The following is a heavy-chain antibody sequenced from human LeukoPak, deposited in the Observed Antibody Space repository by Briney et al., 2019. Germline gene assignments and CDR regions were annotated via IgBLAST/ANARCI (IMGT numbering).Heavy chain of an antibody. CDR2: ISSSSSYI. CDR1: AFTFTSYT. CDR3: ARDYYGSGSVTHDAFAI. J-gene: IGHJ3*02. D-gene: IGHD3-10*01. Sequence: PGGSLRLSCAASAFTFTSYTMNWVRQAPGKGLEWVSSISSSSSYIYYADSVKGRFTISRDNAKKSLFLQMNSLRAEDTAVYYRARDYYGSGSVTHDAFAIWGQGTMVTVSS. V-gene: IGHV3-21*01.